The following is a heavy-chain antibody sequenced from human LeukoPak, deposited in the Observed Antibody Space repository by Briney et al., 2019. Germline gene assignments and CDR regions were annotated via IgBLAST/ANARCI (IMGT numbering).Heavy chain of an antibody. CDR3: ARGYYYDSSGYLLDYFDY. J-gene: IGHJ4*02. CDR1: GYIFTSYD. Sequence: WASVKVSCKASGYIFTSYDINWVRQTTGQRLEWMGWMNPNSGNTGYAQKFQGRVTITRNTSISTTYMELSSLRSEDTAVYYCARGYYYDSSGYLLDYFDYWGQGTLVTVSS. V-gene: IGHV1-8*03. D-gene: IGHD3-22*01. CDR2: MNPNSGNT.